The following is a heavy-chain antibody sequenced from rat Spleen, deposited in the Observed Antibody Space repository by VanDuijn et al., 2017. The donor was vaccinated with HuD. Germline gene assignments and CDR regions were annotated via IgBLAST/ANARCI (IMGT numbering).Heavy chain of an antibody. V-gene: IGHV2-6*01. D-gene: IGHD1-4*01. CDR2: ISSGGST. CDR3: IRESLPGYNSHWFVY. J-gene: IGHJ3*01. CDR1: GFSLTNNS. Sequence: QVQLKESGPGLMQPSQTLSLTCTVSGFSLTNNSVSWVRQTPGKGLEWIAAISSGGSTYYNSALKSRLSISRDTSKSQVFLKMNSLQTEDTAIYFCIRESLPGYNSHWFVYWGQGTLVTVSS.